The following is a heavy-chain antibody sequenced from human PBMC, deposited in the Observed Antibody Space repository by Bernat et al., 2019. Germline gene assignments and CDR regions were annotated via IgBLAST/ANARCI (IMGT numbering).Heavy chain of an antibody. D-gene: IGHD1-26*01. CDR3: ARESWVGGTYYAFDY. J-gene: IGHJ4*02. V-gene: IGHV6-1*01. Sequence: QVQLQQSGPGLVKPSQTLSLTCVISGASVSSNSAAWNWIRQSPSRGLEWLGRTYYRSKWYNDYVISVKSRITIKPATSQNQFSLHLNSLTPEDTAVYYCARESWVGGTYYAFDYWDQGTLVTVSS. CDR2: TYYRSKWYN. CDR1: GASVSSNSAA.